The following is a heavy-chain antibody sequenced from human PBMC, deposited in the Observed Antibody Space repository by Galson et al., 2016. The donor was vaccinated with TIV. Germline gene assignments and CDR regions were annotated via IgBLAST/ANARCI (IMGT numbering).Heavy chain of an antibody. CDR1: GFTFNSYA. V-gene: IGHV3-23*01. J-gene: IGHJ4*02. D-gene: IGHD2-2*01. CDR2: ISRSGGGT. Sequence: SLRLSCAASGFTFNSYAMGWVRRAPGKALECVSGISRSGGGTHNADSVKGRFTITSDRYKNMVYLQMHSLRAEDTAVYYCTKGRTYCSGTSCYSVDSWGQGTLVSVSS. CDR3: TKGRTYCSGTSCYSVDS.